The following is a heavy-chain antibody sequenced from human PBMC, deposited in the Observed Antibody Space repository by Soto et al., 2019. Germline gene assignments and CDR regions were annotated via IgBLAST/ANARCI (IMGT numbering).Heavy chain of an antibody. CDR1: GFTFDDYA. CDR2: ISWSSGRL. V-gene: IGHV3-9*01. D-gene: IGHD3-22*01. CDR3: AKGLRKRERITMIVVVTPFDY. Sequence: GGSLRLSCAASGFTFDDYAMHWVRQAPGKGLEWVSGISWSSGRLGYADSVKGRFTISRDNAKNALYLQMNSLRPEDTALYYCAKGLRKRERITMIVVVTPFDYWGQGTLVTVSS. J-gene: IGHJ4*02.